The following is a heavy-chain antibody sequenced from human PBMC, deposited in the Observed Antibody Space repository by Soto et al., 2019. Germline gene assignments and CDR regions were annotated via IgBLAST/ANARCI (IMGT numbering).Heavy chain of an antibody. J-gene: IGHJ3*02. CDR2: ISYDGSNK. CDR1: GFTFSSYG. D-gene: IGHD1-26*01. CDR3: ARDPVVGGGEHDVCDI. Sequence: GGSLRLSCAASGFTFSSYGMHWVRQAPGKGLEWVAVISYDGSNKYYADSVKGRFTISRDNSKNTLYLQMNSLRSEDTAVFYCARDPVVGGGEHDVCDIWGQGTMDTVSS. V-gene: IGHV3-30*03.